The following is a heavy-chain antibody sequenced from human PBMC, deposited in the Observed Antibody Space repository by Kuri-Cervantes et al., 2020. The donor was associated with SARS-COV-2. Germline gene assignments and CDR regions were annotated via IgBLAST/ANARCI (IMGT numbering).Heavy chain of an antibody. CDR2: INPDGSYT. V-gene: IGHV3-74*01. CDR3: AREVVTATLDY. CDR1: GFMFSCYW. J-gene: IGHJ4*02. D-gene: IGHD2-21*02. Sequence: GGSLRLSCAASGFMFSCYWMHWVRQAPGKGLMWVSRINPDGSYTNNADSVKGRFTLSRDNAKNMLFLQMNSLRAEDTAVYYCAREVVTATLDYWGQGTLVTVSS.